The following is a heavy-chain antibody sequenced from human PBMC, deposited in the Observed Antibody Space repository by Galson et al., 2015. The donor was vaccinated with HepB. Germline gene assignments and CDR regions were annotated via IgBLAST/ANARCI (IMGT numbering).Heavy chain of an antibody. J-gene: IGHJ6*03. CDR1: GGTFSSYA. Sequence: SVKVSCKASGGTFSSYAISWVRQAPGQGLEWMGGIIPIFGTANYAQKFQGRVTITADESTSTAYMELSSLRSEDTAVYYCAREGYCSSTSCPKSYYYYYYMDVWGKGTTVTVSS. CDR2: IIPIFGTA. D-gene: IGHD2-2*01. V-gene: IGHV1-69*13. CDR3: AREGYCSSTSCPKSYYYYYYMDV.